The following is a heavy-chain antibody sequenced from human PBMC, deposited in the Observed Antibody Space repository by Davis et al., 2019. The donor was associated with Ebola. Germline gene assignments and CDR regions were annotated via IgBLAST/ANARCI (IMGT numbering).Heavy chain of an antibody. CDR2: IDPSDSYT. CDR3: ASLYEEQWLAQQDY. J-gene: IGHJ4*02. V-gene: IGHV5-10-1*01. CDR1: GFTFTSYW. D-gene: IGHD6-19*01. Sequence: GESLKISCAASGFTFTSYWISWVRQMPGKGLEWMGRIDPSDSYTNYSPSFQGHVTISADKSISTAYLQWSSLKASDTAMYYCASLYEEQWLAQQDYWGQGTLVTVSS.